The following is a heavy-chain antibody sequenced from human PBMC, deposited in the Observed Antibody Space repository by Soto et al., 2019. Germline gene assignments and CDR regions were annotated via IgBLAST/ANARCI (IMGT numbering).Heavy chain of an antibody. Sequence: GGSLRLSCAASGFTFSSYGMHWVRQAPGKGLEWVAVISYDGSNKYYADSVKGRFTISRDNSKNTLYLQMNSLRAEDTAVYYCAKDQEPGDFWSGYYFDYWGQGTLVTVSS. D-gene: IGHD3-3*01. V-gene: IGHV3-30*18. CDR1: GFTFSSYG. CDR2: ISYDGSNK. J-gene: IGHJ4*02. CDR3: AKDQEPGDFWSGYYFDY.